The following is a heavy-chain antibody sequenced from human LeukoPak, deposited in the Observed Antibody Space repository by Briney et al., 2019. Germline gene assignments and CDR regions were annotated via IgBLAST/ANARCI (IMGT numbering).Heavy chain of an antibody. CDR2: IYYSGST. D-gene: IGHD4-11*01. CDR3: ARPTVTTIGGFVY. J-gene: IGHJ4*02. V-gene: IGHV4-59*01. CDR1: GGSISSYY. Sequence: NPSETLSLTCTVSGGSISSYYWSWIRQPPGKGLEWVGYIYYSGSTNYNPSLKSRVTISVDTSKNQFSLKLSSVTAADTAVYYCARPTVTTIGGFVYWGRGTLVTVSS.